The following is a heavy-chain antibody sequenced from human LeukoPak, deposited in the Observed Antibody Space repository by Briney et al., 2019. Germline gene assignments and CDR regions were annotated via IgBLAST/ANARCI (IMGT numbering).Heavy chain of an antibody. J-gene: IGHJ4*02. Sequence: GSLRLSCSAAGFSFNKYGMSWVRPAPGKGLEWVSAITDSGRATYYADYVKGRFIISRDNSENTLYLQMHSLRDEDTAVYYCAKHLTGVKSSDYWGQGALVTVSS. CDR3: AKHLTGVKSSDY. V-gene: IGHV3-23*01. CDR2: ITDSGRAT. CDR1: GFSFNKYG. D-gene: IGHD3-9*01.